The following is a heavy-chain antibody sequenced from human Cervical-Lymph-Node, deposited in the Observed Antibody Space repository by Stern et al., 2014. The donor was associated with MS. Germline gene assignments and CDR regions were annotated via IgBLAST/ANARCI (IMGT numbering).Heavy chain of an antibody. V-gene: IGHV1-58*01. CDR3: AADYDSSGGFDY. CDR2: IVVGSGNT. Sequence: QLVQSGPEVKKPGTSVKVSCKASGFTFTSSAVQWVRQARGQRLEWIGLIVVGSGNTNYAQKFQERVTITRDMSTSTAYMELSSLRSEDTAVYYCAADYDSSGGFDYWGQGTLVTVSS. D-gene: IGHD3-22*01. J-gene: IGHJ4*02. CDR1: GFTFTSSA.